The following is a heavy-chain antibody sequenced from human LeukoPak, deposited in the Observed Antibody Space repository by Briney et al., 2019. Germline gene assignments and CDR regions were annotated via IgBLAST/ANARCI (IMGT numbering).Heavy chain of an antibody. CDR1: VGSISRYY. D-gene: IGHD6-19*01. CDR2: IYYSGST. V-gene: IGHV4-59*08. J-gene: IGHJ4*02. CDR3: ARYSSGWSNDY. Sequence: SETLSLTRTVSVGSISRYYWSWIRQPPGKGLEWIGYIYYSGSTNYNPSLKSRVTISVDTSKNQFSLKLSSVTAADTAVYYCARYSSGWSNDYWGQGTLVTVSS.